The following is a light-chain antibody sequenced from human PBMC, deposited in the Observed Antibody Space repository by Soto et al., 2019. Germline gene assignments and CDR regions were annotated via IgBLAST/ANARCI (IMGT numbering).Light chain of an antibody. CDR3: QHYGSSPYT. CDR1: QSVSRSY. J-gene: IGKJ2*01. Sequence: EIVLTQSPGTLSLSPWERANLSCRASQSVSRSYSAWYQQKPGQAPRLLIYGESTRATGIPDRFSGSGSGTDFTLTISRLEPEDFAVYYCQHYGSSPYTFGQGTKLEIK. CDR2: GES. V-gene: IGKV3-20*01.